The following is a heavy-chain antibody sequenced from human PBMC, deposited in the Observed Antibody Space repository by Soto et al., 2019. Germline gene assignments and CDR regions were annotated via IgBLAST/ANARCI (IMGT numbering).Heavy chain of an antibody. D-gene: IGHD5-12*01. CDR3: ARDHDEDFGYDLDYFDY. J-gene: IGHJ4*02. CDR1: GFHFNNYA. V-gene: IGHV3-9*01. Sequence: GASLRLSCAASGFHFNNYAMHSFRGDSGKGLEMGSGISYSSVTFDYADSVKGRFTIFRDNAKNSLYLQMNSLRAEDTAFYYCARDHDEDFGYDLDYFDYWGQGT. CDR2: ISYSSVTF.